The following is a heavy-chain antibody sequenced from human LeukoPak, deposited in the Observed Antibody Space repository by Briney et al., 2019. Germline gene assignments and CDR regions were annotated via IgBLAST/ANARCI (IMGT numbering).Heavy chain of an antibody. D-gene: IGHD5-24*01. Sequence: ASVTVSFKASGYTFTSYGISWVRQAPGQGLEGMGWISAYNGNTNYAQKLQGRVTMTTDTSTSTAYMELRSLRSDDTAVYYCARGERWLQVVDYWGQGTLVTVSS. CDR2: ISAYNGNT. CDR1: GYTFTSYG. J-gene: IGHJ4*02. CDR3: ARGERWLQVVDY. V-gene: IGHV1-18*01.